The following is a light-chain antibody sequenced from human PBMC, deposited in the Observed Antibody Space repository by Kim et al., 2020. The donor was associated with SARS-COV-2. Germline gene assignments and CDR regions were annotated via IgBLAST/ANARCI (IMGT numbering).Light chain of an antibody. CDR2: KAS. J-gene: IGKJ2*01. CDR1: QIISSW. Sequence: SVGDRVTITRRAGQIISSWLAWYQQTPGKAPIRLIYKASRLESGVPSMFTGSGSGTEFTLTISSLQPDDFAAYYCQQYHSYPYTFGQGTKLEI. V-gene: IGKV1-5*03. CDR3: QQYHSYPYT.